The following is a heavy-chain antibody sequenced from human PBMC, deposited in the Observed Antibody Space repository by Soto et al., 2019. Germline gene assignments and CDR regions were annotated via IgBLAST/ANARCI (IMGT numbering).Heavy chain of an antibody. CDR2: ISGTNGAT. CDR1: GVSFSNSG. Sequence: QVELMQSGAEVQKPGASVKVSCKASGVSFSNSGFSWVRQAPGQGPEWMGWISGTNGATNYEPRFEGRVTMNKDTSTSTAYMELSGLRGDDTAVYYCVRVSSVWYGFQEWADWGQGTPVTVSS. D-gene: IGHD6-19*01. CDR3: VRVSSVWYGFQEWAD. V-gene: IGHV1-18*01. J-gene: IGHJ4*02.